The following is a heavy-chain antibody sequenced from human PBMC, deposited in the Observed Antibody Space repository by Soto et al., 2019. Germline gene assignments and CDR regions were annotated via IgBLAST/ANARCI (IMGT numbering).Heavy chain of an antibody. CDR1: GVTFTYAW. J-gene: IGHJ4*02. CDR2: IKSKTDGETT. CDR3: TSGYGVSDWDRH. V-gene: IGHV3-15*07. Sequence: EVQLVESGGGLVQPGGSLRLSCAASGVTFTYAWMNWVRQAPGKGLEWVARIKSKTDGETTDYAAPVKGRFTISRDDSKTETTLYLQMNSQKADDTAVYYCTSGYGVSDWDRHWGQGTLVTVSA. D-gene: IGHD5-12*01.